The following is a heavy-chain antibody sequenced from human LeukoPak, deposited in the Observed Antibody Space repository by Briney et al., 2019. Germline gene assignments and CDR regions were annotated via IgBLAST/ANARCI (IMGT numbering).Heavy chain of an antibody. CDR2: LNWNGGST. J-gene: IGHJ4*02. D-gene: IGHD3-22*01. CDR3: ARGLYYYDSSGYYYLGY. Sequence: PGGSLRLSCAASGFTFDDYGMSWVRQAPGKGLEWVSGLNWNGGSTGYADSVKGRFTISRDNAKNSLYLQMNSLRAEDTALYYCARGLYYYDSSGYYYLGYWGQGTLVTVSS. V-gene: IGHV3-20*04. CDR1: GFTFDDYG.